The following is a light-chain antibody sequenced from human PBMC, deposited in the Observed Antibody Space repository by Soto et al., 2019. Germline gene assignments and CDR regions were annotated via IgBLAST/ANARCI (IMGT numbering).Light chain of an antibody. J-gene: IGKJ3*01. CDR3: QKYGSSPLT. Sequence: EIVWTQSPGTLSLSPGERATLSCRASQSVSSSYLAWYQQKPGQAPRLLIFDASSRATGIPDRFSGSGSGTDFTLTISRLEPEDVAVYYFQKYGSSPLTFGPGTNVDIK. V-gene: IGKV3-20*01. CDR1: QSVSSSY. CDR2: DAS.